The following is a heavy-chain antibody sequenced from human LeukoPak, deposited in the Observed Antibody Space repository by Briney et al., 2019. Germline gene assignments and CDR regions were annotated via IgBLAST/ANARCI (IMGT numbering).Heavy chain of an antibody. CDR3: ARGGSTVGAHFGFDY. D-gene: IGHD1-26*01. V-gene: IGHV1-69*13. CDR2: ITPMFGTA. J-gene: IGHJ4*02. Sequence: SVKVSCKASGGTFSSYAINWVRQAPGQGLEWMGGITPMFGTAKYAQKFQGRVTITADESTSTAYMELSSLRSEDTAVYYCARGGSTVGAHFGFDYWGQGTLVTVSS. CDR1: GGTFSSYA.